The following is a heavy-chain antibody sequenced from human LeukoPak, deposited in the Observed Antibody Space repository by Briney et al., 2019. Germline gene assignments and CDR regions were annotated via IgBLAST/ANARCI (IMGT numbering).Heavy chain of an antibody. D-gene: IGHD5-18*01. CDR3: AKGLPGYSYGYGYYGMDV. J-gene: IGHJ6*02. Sequence: PGGSLRLSCAASGFTFSSYAMSWVRQAPGKGLEWVSSISGSGGTTYSADSVKGRFTISRDNSKNTLYLQMNSLRAEDTAVYYCAKGLPGYSYGYGYYGMDVWGQGTTVTVSS. CDR1: GFTFSSYA. V-gene: IGHV3-23*01. CDR2: ISGSGGTT.